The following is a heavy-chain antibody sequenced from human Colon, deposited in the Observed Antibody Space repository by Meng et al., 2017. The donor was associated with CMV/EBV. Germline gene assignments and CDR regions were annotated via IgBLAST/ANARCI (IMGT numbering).Heavy chain of an antibody. CDR3: ARGNSWFVY. V-gene: IGHV1-8*01. D-gene: IGHD3-10*01. CDR1: GYSFASYD. Sequence: QVQLVQSGAAVKKPGASVKVSCKASGYSFASYDLNWVRLTDGQGLEWVAWMDPGSGNSTHAQRLQGRITLTRDTSTTTAYMELTNLRSEDTAVYFCARGNSWFVYWGQGTLVTFPS. CDR2: MDPGSGNS. J-gene: IGHJ4*02.